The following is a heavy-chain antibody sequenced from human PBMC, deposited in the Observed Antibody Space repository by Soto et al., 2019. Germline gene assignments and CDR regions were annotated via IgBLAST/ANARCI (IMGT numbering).Heavy chain of an antibody. J-gene: IGHJ5*02. D-gene: IGHD6-19*01. Sequence: SETLSLTCTFSGCSISSYYWSWIRQPPGKGLEWIGYIYYSGSTNYNPSLKSRVTISVDTSKNQFSLKLSSVTAADTAVYYCARQGGIAVAGTLSYPYNWFDPWGQGTLVTVSS. CDR1: GCSISSYY. CDR2: IYYSGST. CDR3: ARQGGIAVAGTLSYPYNWFDP. V-gene: IGHV4-59*08.